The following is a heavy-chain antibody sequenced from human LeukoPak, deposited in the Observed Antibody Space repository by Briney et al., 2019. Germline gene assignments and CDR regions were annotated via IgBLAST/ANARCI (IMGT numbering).Heavy chain of an antibody. D-gene: IGHD2-8*02. CDR3: SRYTEVLGRHFDY. V-gene: IGHV1-2*02. Sequence: ASMKLSCKASGYTFTDYYMHWVRQAPRQGLEWVGWIDPLTGSTGYAQKFHGRVTITRDTYISTSYMELTRPITDDTAVYFYSRYTEVLGRHFDYWGEGTMVTVFS. CDR2: IDPLTGST. J-gene: IGHJ4*02. CDR1: GYTFTDYY.